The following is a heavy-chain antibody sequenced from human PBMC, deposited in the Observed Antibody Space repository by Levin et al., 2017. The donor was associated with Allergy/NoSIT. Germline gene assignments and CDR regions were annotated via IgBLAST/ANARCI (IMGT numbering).Heavy chain of an antibody. CDR2: ISGSGDST. CDR1: GFPFRSSA. J-gene: IGHJ6*02. CDR3: AGYYDSLTGYYPNYDHYGTDV. Sequence: LSLTCAASGFPFRSSAMSWVRQAPGKGLEWVSGISGSGDSTYYADSVKGRFTISRDNSKSTLYLQMNSRRAEDTAVYYCAGYYDSLTGYYPNYDHYGTDVWGQGTTVTVSS. V-gene: IGHV3-23*01. D-gene: IGHD3-9*01.